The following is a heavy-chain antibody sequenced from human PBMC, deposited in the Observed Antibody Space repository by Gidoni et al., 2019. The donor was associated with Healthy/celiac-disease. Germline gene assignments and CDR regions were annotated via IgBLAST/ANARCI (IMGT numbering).Heavy chain of an antibody. CDR3: ARLDFWSGYTDY. CDR2: INPNSGGT. J-gene: IGHJ4*02. V-gene: IGHV1-2*02. D-gene: IGHD3-3*01. Sequence: QVQLVQSGAEVKKPGASVKVSRQASGYTLTGYYMHWVRRAPGQGLEWMGWINPNSGGTNYAQKFQGRVTMTRDTSISTAYMELSRLRSDDTAVYYCARLDFWSGYTDYWGQGTLVTVSS. CDR1: GYTLTGYY.